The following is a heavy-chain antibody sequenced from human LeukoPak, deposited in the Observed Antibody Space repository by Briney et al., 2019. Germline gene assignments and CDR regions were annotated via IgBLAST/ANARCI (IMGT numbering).Heavy chain of an antibody. CDR2: ISSDSSTI. CDR3: ANTEYQRLGTDY. Sequence: GGSLRLSCAASGFTFSSYWMSWVRQAPGKGLEWVSYISSDSSTIYYADSVKGRFTISRDNAKKSLYLQMNSLRTEDTAVYYCANTEYQRLGTDYWGQGTLVTVSS. CDR1: GFTFSSYW. D-gene: IGHD2-2*01. V-gene: IGHV3-48*04. J-gene: IGHJ4*02.